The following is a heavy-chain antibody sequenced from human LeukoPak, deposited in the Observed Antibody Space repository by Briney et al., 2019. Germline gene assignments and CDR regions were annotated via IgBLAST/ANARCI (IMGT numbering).Heavy chain of an antibody. V-gene: IGHV3-23*01. CDR1: GFTFSSYA. D-gene: IGHD3-3*01. CDR3: AKIGRSYDFWTGYYEEEVDYMDV. J-gene: IGHJ6*03. CDR2: ISAGVVTT. Sequence: GGSLRLSCAASGFTFSSYAMSWVRQAPGKVLEWVSAISAGVVTTYYADSVKGRFTISRYNSKNTLYLQMNSLRAEDTAVYYCAKIGRSYDFWTGYYEEEVDYMDVWGKGTTVTVSS.